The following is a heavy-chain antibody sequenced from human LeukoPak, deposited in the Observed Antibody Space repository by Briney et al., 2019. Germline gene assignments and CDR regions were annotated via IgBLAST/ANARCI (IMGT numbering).Heavy chain of an antibody. V-gene: IGHV1-18*01. D-gene: IGHD6-19*01. CDR2: ISAYNGNT. CDR1: GYTLRNYD. J-gene: IGHJ4*02. CDR3: ARDGRVIAVAGGDY. Sequence: ASVKVSCKASGYTLRNYDISWVRQPPGQGLEWMGWISAYNGNTHYAQKLQGRVTMTTETSTSTAYMELRSLRSDDTAVYYCARDGRVIAVAGGDYWGQGTLVTASS.